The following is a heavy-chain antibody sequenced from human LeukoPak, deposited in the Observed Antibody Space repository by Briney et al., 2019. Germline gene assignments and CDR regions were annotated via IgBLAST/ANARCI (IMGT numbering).Heavy chain of an antibody. CDR2: IKHDGSEK. Sequence: PGGSLRPSCAASEFSVGSNYMTWVRQAPGKGLEWVANIKHDGSEKYYVDSVKGRFTISRDNAKNSLYLQMNSLRAEDTAVYYCARQRGGSGSYHYYYYYYMDVWGKGTTVTISS. CDR1: EFSVGSNY. V-gene: IGHV3-7*01. CDR3: ARQRGGSGSYHYYYYYYMDV. D-gene: IGHD3-10*01. J-gene: IGHJ6*03.